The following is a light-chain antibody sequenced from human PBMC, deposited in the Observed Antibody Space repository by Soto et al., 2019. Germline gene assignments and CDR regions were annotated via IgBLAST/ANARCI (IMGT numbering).Light chain of an antibody. J-gene: IGKJ4*01. CDR1: QSVSRK. V-gene: IGKV3-15*01. CDR3: QQYNNWFPFT. CDR2: DAS. Sequence: EILMTQSPATLSVSPGERVTLSCRASQSVSRKLGWYQQKPGQAPRLLIYDASSRATGIPARCSGGGSGTEFTLPISSLQYEDFAVYYCQQYNNWFPFTFGGGTKVEIK.